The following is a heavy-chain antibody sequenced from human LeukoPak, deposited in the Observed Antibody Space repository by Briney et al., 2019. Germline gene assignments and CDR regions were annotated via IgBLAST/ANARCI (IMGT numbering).Heavy chain of an antibody. CDR1: GFSLTTSGVG. CDR2: IYWDDDK. V-gene: IGHV2-5*02. Sequence: SGPTLVNPTQTLTLTCTFSGFSLTTSGVGVGWIRQPPGKALEWLALIYWDDDKRYSPSLKSRLSITKDTSKNQVVLTMTNMDPVDTGTYHCAHAGGIIAVAGTGFDYWGQGTLATVSS. D-gene: IGHD6-19*01. J-gene: IGHJ4*02. CDR3: AHAGGIIAVAGTGFDY.